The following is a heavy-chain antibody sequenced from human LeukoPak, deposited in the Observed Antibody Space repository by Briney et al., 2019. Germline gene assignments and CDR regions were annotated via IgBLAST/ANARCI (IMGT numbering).Heavy chain of an antibody. J-gene: IGHJ6*03. CDR2: ISSSGSTI. D-gene: IGHD4-17*01. CDR1: GFTFSSYE. CDR3: ARVAVTTQFYYYMDV. V-gene: IGHV3-48*03. Sequence: PGGSLRLSCAASGFTFSSYEMNWVRQAPGKGLEWVSYISSSGSTIYYADSVKGRFTISRDNAKNSLYLQMNSLRAEDTAVYYCARVAVTTQFYYYMDVWGKGTTVTISS.